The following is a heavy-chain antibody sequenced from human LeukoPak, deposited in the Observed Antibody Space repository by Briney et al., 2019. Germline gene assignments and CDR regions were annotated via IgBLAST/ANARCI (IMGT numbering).Heavy chain of an antibody. CDR3: AKDYYYDSSGYYSA. V-gene: IGHV3-30*18. J-gene: IGHJ4*02. CDR2: ISYDGSNK. D-gene: IGHD3-22*01. Sequence: GGSLRLSCAASGFTFSSYGMHWVRQAPGKGLEWVAVISYDGSNKYYADSVKGRFTISRDNSKNTLYLQMNSLRAEDTAVYYCAKDYYYDSSGYYSAWGQGTLVTVSS. CDR1: GFTFSSYG.